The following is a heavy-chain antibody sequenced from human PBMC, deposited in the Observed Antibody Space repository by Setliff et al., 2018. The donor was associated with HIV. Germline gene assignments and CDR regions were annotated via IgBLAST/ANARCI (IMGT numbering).Heavy chain of an antibody. CDR2: IYHSGST. Sequence: SETLSLTCIVSGGSINSYYWSWIRQPAGKGLEWIGRIYHSGSTYYNPSFKSRVTISVDTSKNQFSLKLSSVTAADTAVYYCARQGRGLIAAVDYWGQGTLVTVSS. CDR1: GGSINSYY. J-gene: IGHJ4*02. V-gene: IGHV4-59*08. CDR3: ARQGRGLIAAVDY. D-gene: IGHD6-13*01.